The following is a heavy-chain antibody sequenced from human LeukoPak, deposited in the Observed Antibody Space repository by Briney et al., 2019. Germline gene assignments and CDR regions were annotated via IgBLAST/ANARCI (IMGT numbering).Heavy chain of an antibody. J-gene: IGHJ4*02. CDR3: AVRRAYTFWFAD. V-gene: IGHV4-38-2*01. CDR2: IYHSGST. CDR1: GYSISSGSY. D-gene: IGHD5-18*01. Sequence: PSETMSLTCDVSGYSISSGSYWGWIRQPPGKGLDGIGGIYHSGSTYYKPSLKSRGTLSVDTSKNPFSLKLTSVTAADTPTYYCAVRRAYTFWFADWGQGALVTVSS.